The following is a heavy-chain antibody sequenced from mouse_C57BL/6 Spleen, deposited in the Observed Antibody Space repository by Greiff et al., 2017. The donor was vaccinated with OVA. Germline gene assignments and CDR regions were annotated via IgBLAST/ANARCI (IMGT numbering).Heavy chain of an antibody. Sequence: EVMLVESGGGLVKPGGSLKLSCAASGFTFSDYGMHWVRQAPEKGLEWVAYISSGSSTIYYADTVKGRFNISRDNAKNTLFLQMTILRSEDTAMYYCAKEDFDYWGQGTTLTVSS. J-gene: IGHJ2*01. V-gene: IGHV5-17*01. CDR3: AKEDFDY. CDR1: GFTFSDYG. CDR2: ISSGSSTI.